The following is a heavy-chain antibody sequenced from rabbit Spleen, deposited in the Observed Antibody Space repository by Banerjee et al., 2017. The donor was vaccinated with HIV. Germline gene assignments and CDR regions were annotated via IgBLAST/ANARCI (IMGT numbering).Heavy chain of an antibody. CDR3: ARGDCVAGYDNPFWGFKL. CDR2: IYGGSGSA. V-gene: IGHV1S40*01. CDR1: GIDFSSYYY. Sequence: QSLEESGGDLVKTGASLTLTCKASGIDFSSYYYMCWVRQAPGKGLEWIGCIYGGSGSAYYASWAKGRFTISKPSSTTATLQMTSLTAADTATYFCARGDCVAGYDNPFWGFKLWGPGTLVTVS. D-gene: IGHD1-1*01. J-gene: IGHJ4*01.